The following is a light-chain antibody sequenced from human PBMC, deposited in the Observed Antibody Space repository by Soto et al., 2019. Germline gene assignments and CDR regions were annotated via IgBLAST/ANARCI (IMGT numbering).Light chain of an antibody. Sequence: DIQMTQSPSTLSASVGDRFTITCRASQSISSWLAWYQQKPGKAPKFLIYDASNLESGVPSRFSGSGSGTEFTLTISSLQPDDFATYYCQHYNSYSEAFGQGTKVDI. V-gene: IGKV1-5*01. J-gene: IGKJ1*01. CDR2: DAS. CDR1: QSISSW. CDR3: QHYNSYSEA.